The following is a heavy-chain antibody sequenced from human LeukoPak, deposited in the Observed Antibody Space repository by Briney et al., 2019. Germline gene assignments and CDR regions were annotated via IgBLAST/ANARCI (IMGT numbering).Heavy chain of an antibody. Sequence: PGGSLRLSCAASGFTFSSYAMHWVRQAPGKGLEYVSAISSNGGSTYYANSVKGRFTISRDNSKNTLYLQMGSLRAEDMAVYYCARDRRDCSSTSCYELDYWGQGTLVTVSS. D-gene: IGHD2-2*01. CDR2: ISSNGGST. CDR1: GFTFSSYA. CDR3: ARDRRDCSSTSCYELDY. J-gene: IGHJ4*02. V-gene: IGHV3-64*01.